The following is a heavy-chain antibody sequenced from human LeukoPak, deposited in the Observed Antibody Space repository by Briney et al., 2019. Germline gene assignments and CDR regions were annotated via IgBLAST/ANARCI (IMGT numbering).Heavy chain of an antibody. Sequence: RASVKVSCKASGYTFTSYYMHWVRQAPGQGLEWMGIINPSGGSTSYAQKFQGRVTMTRDTSTSTVYMELSSLRSEDSAVYYCARDSPISGSYYGGLGYWGQGTLVTVSS. D-gene: IGHD1-26*01. J-gene: IGHJ4*02. CDR1: GYTFTSYY. CDR2: INPSGGST. V-gene: IGHV1-46*01. CDR3: ARDSPISGSYYGGLGY.